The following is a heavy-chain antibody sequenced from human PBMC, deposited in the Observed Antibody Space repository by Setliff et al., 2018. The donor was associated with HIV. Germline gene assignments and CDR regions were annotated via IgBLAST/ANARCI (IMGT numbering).Heavy chain of an antibody. CDR1: GGSISSGSYY. CDR2: IYTSGST. CDR3: ARHKDPPGSRWIFYYYYMDL. D-gene: IGHD6-13*01. Sequence: SETLSLTCTVSGGSISSGSYYWSWIRQPAGKELEWIGHIYTSGSTTYNASLKSRVNISVDTSKNQFSLKLSSVTAADTGVYYCARHKDPPGSRWIFYYYYMDLWGGGTTVTVSS. J-gene: IGHJ6*03. V-gene: IGHV4-61*09.